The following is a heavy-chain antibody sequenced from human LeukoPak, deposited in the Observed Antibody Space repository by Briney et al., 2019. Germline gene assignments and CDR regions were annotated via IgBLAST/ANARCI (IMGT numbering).Heavy chain of an antibody. CDR1: GGSISSGGSY. CDR3: ASGDNDPLFDY. J-gene: IGHJ4*02. D-gene: IGHD1-1*01. V-gene: IGHV4-31*03. CDR2: IYYSGST. Sequence: SQTLSLTCTVSGGSISSGGSYWSWIRQHPGKGLEWIGSIYYSGSTNYNPSLQGRVTISLDTSRNQFSLKLSSVTAADTAVYYCASGDNDPLFDYWGQGTLVTVSS.